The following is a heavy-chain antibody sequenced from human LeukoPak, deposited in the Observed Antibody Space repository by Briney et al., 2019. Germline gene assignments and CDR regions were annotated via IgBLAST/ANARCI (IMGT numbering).Heavy chain of an antibody. J-gene: IGHJ4*02. V-gene: IGHV4-4*07. CDR3: ARQEGGIAGPY. CDR2: IYTGGST. Sequence: SETLSLTCTVSGGSINSYFWTWIRQPAGKGLEWIGRIYTGGSTNYNPSLKSRVTMSVDTSRNQFSLKLSSVTAADTAVYYCARQEGGIAGPYWGQGTLVTVSS. CDR1: GGSINSYF. D-gene: IGHD6-13*01.